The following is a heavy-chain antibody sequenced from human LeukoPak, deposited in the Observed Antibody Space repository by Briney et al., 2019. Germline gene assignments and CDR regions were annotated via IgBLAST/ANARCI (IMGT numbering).Heavy chain of an antibody. Sequence: PGRSLRLSCAASGFTFSSYAMSWVRQAPGKGLEWVSAISGSGGSTYYADSVKSRFTISRDNSKNTLYLQMNSLRAEDTAVYYCAKDGFGYTWPPTIDYWGQGTLVTVSS. V-gene: IGHV3-23*01. J-gene: IGHJ4*02. CDR1: GFTFSSYA. CDR2: ISGSGGST. D-gene: IGHD5-24*01. CDR3: AKDGFGYTWPPTIDY.